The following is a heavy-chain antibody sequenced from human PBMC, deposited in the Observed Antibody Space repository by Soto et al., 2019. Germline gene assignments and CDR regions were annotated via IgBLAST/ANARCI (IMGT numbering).Heavy chain of an antibody. J-gene: IGHJ5*02. CDR3: AKDPKVEREYSGYEPGYNWFDP. CDR2: ISYDGSNK. CDR1: GFTFSSYG. V-gene: IGHV3-30*18. Sequence: PGGSLRLSCAASGFTFSSYGMHWVRQAPGKGLEWVAVISYDGSNKYYADSVKGRFTISRDNSKNTLYLQMNSLRAEDTAVYYCAKDPKVEREYSGYEPGYNWFDPWGQGTLVTVSS. D-gene: IGHD5-12*01.